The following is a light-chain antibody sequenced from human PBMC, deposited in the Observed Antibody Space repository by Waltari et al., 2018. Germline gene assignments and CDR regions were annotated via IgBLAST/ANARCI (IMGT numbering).Light chain of an antibody. Sequence: QSALTQPASVSGSPGQSTAISCTGTSRAVGGYNSVSWYQHHPGKVPKLVIYDVSNRPSGVSNRFSGSKSGNTASLTISGLQADDEADYYCCSYAGSSILIFGGGTKLTVL. CDR2: DVS. J-gene: IGLJ2*01. V-gene: IGLV2-14*03. CDR3: CSYAGSSILI. CDR1: SRAVGGYNS.